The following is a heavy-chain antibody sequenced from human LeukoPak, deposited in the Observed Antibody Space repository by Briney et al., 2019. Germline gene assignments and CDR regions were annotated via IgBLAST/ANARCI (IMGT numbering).Heavy chain of an antibody. D-gene: IGHD3-22*01. CDR1: GGSISSYY. V-gene: IGHV4-59*08. J-gene: IGHJ4*02. CDR3: ARYYYDSSGYLDY. Sequence: ASETLSLTCTVSGGSISSYYWSWIRQPPGKGLEWIGYIYYSGSTNYNPSLKSRVTISVDTSKNQFSLKLSSVTAADTAVYYCARYYYDSSGYLDYWGQGTLVTVSS. CDR2: IYYSGST.